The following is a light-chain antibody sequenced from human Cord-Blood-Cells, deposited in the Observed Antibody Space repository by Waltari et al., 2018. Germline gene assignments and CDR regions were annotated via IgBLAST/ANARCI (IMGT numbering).Light chain of an antibody. V-gene: IGLV2-11*01. Sequence: QSALTQPRSVSGSPGQSVTISCTGTSSDVGGYNYVSWYPQHPGKAPNRMIYDVSKRPSGVPDRFSGSKSVNTASLTISGLQAEDEADYYCCSYAGSYTRVFGGGTKLTVL. CDR1: SSDVGGYNY. CDR3: CSYAGSYTRV. J-gene: IGLJ3*02. CDR2: DVS.